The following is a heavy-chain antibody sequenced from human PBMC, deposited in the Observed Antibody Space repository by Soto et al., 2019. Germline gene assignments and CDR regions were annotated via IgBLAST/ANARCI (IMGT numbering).Heavy chain of an antibody. CDR2: IFSSGST. D-gene: IGHD5-12*01. J-gene: IGHJ4*02. CDR3: AREGSYSAYNFAHGIQLWSFDF. V-gene: IGHV4-4*07. CDR1: GGSINTFY. Sequence: AETLSLTCTVSGGSINTFYWSWVRQPAGKGLEWIGRIFSSGSTSFNPSLESRVAMSVDTSKNRFSLNLSSVTAADMAVYYCAREGSYSAYNFAHGIQLWSFDFWGQGALVTVSS.